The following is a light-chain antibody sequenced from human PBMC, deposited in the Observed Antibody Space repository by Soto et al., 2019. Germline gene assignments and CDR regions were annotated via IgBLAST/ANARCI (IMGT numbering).Light chain of an antibody. Sequence: DIQMTQSPSTLSASVGDRVTITCRASQSISSWLAWYQQKPGKAPKLLIYKACSLESGVPSRFSGSGSGTEFTLTISSLQPDDFATYYCQQYNSLSTFGQGTKVEIK. V-gene: IGKV1-5*03. J-gene: IGKJ1*01. CDR1: QSISSW. CDR2: KAC. CDR3: QQYNSLST.